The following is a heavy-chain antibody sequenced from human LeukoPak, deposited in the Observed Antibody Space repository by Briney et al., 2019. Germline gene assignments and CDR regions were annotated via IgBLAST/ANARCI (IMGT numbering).Heavy chain of an antibody. Sequence: GGSLRLSCAASGFTFSSYGMHWVRQAPGKGLEWVSSITSSSSYIYYADSVKGRFTISRDSAKNSLYLQMNSLRAEDTAVYYCAREMDYYDSRPIDYWGQGTLVTVSS. V-gene: IGHV3-21*06. J-gene: IGHJ4*02. CDR1: GFTFSSYG. D-gene: IGHD3-22*01. CDR3: AREMDYYDSRPIDY. CDR2: ITSSSSYI.